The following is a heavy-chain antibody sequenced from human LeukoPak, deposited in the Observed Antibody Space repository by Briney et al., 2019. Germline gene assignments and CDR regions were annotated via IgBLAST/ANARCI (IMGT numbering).Heavy chain of an antibody. Sequence: GGSLRLSCTASGFTFGDYGMSWFRQAPGKGLEWLGFIRSKAYGGTTEYAASVKGRFTISRDDSKSIAYLQMNSLRTEDTAVYYCTRDADGDYEVVDYWGQGTLVTVSS. CDR1: GFTFGDYG. V-gene: IGHV3-49*03. CDR3: TRDADGDYEVVDY. J-gene: IGHJ4*02. D-gene: IGHD4-17*01. CDR2: IRSKAYGGTT.